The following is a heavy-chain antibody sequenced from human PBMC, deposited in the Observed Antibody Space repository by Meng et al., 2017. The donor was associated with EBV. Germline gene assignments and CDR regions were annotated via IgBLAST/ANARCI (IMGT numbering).Heavy chain of an antibody. D-gene: IGHD3-22*01. J-gene: IGHJ4*02. Sequence: QVWLVRAGAEVKSPGASVKVSCKASGYTFTSYGISWVRQAPGQGLEWMGWISAYNGNTNYAQKLQGRVTMTTDTSTSTAYMELRSLRSDDTAVYYCARDGRLYDTPSPFDYWGQGTLVTVSS. CDR1: GYTFTSYG. V-gene: IGHV1-18*01. CDR3: ARDGRLYDTPSPFDY. CDR2: ISAYNGNT.